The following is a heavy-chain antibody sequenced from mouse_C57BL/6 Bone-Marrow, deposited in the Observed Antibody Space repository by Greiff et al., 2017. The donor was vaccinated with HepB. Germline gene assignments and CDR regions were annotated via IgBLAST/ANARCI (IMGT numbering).Heavy chain of an antibody. CDR2: INPNNGGT. Sequence: EVQLQQSGPELVKPGASVKISCKASGYTFTDYYMNWVKQSHGKSLEWIGDINPNNGGTSYNQKFKGKATLTVDKSSSTAYMELRSLTSEDSAVYYCARILRYHWYFDVWGTGTTVTVSS. CDR1: GYTFTDYY. CDR3: ARILRYHWYFDV. J-gene: IGHJ1*03. D-gene: IGHD1-1*01. V-gene: IGHV1-26*01.